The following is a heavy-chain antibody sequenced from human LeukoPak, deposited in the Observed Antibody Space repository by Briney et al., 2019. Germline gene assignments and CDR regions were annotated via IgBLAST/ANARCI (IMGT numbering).Heavy chain of an antibody. CDR2: IYYSGST. CDR1: GGSISSYY. V-gene: IGHV4-59*01. D-gene: IGHD3-10*01. CDR3: ASLYGSGSYFDY. J-gene: IGHJ4*02. Sequence: SETLSLTCTVSGGSISSYYWSWIRQPPGKGLEWIGYIYYSGSTNYNPSLKSRVTISVDTSKNQFSLKLSSVTAADTAVYYCASLYGSGSYFDYWGQGTLVTASS.